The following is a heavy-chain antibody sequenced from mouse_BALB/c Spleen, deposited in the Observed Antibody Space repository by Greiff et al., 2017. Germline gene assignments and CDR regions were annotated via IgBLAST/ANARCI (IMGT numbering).Heavy chain of an antibody. V-gene: IGHV5-4*02. CDR1: GFTFSDYY. CDR2: ISDGGSYT. D-gene: IGHD4-1*01. Sequence: EVQLVESGGGLMKPGGSLKLSCAASGFTFSDYYMYWVRQTPEKRLEWVATISDGGSYTYYPDSVKGRFTISRDNAKNNLYLQMSSLKSEDTAMYYCARGDWDGIAYWGQGTLVTVSA. J-gene: IGHJ3*01. CDR3: ARGDWDGIAY.